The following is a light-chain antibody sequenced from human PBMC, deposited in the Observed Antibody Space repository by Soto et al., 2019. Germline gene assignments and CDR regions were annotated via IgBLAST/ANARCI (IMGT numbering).Light chain of an antibody. V-gene: IGKV3-20*01. CDR1: QSVSGSY. J-gene: IGKJ1*01. CDR3: QQYGSSPT. CDR2: GAS. Sequence: EIVLTQSPGTLSLSPGERATLSCRASQSVSGSYLAWYQQKPGQAPRLLIYGASGRATGIPDRFSGSGSGTDFTLTISRLEPEDFAVYYCQQYGSSPTFGQGTKVEIK.